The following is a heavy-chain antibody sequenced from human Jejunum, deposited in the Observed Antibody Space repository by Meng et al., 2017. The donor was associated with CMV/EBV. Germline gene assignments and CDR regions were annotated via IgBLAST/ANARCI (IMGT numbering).Heavy chain of an antibody. CDR1: GDSVSSKSAA. V-gene: IGHV6-1*01. Sequence: VRLSQSVPGRVKPPQTLSLTCAISGDSVSSKSAAWTWIRQAPSRGLEWLGRTYYRSKYYNDYALSVKSRITINPDTSKNQFSLQLNSVTPEDTAIYYCARDWGDVRGGFDYWGQGTLVTVSS. D-gene: IGHD3-10*02. J-gene: IGHJ4*02. CDR2: TYYRSKYYN. CDR3: ARDWGDVRGGFDY.